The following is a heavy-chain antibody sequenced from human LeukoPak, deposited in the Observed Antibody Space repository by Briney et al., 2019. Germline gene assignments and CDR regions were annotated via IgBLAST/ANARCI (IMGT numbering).Heavy chain of an antibody. CDR2: IIPIFGTA. J-gene: IGHJ6*03. V-gene: IGHV1-69*05. CDR1: GGTFSSYA. Sequence: SVKVSCKASGGTFSSYAISWVRQATGQGLEWMGGIIPIFGTANYAQKFQGRVTITTDESTSTAYMELSSLRSEDTAVYYCARGTVVPAAPNYYYYYMDVWGKGTTVTVSS. CDR3: ARGTVVPAAPNYYYYYMDV. D-gene: IGHD2-2*01.